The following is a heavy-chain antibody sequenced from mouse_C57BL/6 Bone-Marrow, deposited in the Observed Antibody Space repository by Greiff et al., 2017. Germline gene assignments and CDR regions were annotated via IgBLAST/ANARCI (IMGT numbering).Heavy chain of an antibody. CDR3: AKPHYYGSSCDWYFDV. CDR2: IWGDGST. CDR1: GFSLTSYG. D-gene: IGHD1-1*01. V-gene: IGHV2-3*01. Sequence: QVHVKQSGPGLVAPSQSLSITCTVSGFSLTSYGVSWVRQPPGKGLEWLGVIWGDGSTNYHSALISRLSICKDNSKSQVFLKVNRLQTDDTATYYCAKPHYYGSSCDWYFDVWGTGTTVTVSS. J-gene: IGHJ1*03.